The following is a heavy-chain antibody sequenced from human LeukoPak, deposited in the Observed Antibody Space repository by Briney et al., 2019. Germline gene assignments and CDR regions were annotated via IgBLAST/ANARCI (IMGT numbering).Heavy chain of an antibody. CDR3: AKGYCSSSSCYSYAFDI. J-gene: IGHJ3*02. CDR2: ISGSGSST. D-gene: IGHD2-2*01. Sequence: GGSLRLSCSASGFTFTTYAMSWVRQAPGKGLEWVTAISGSGSSTYYADSVKGRFTISRDNSKNTLFLQMNSLRAEDTAVYYCAKGYCSSSSCYSYAFDIWGQGTVVTVSS. V-gene: IGHV3-23*01. CDR1: GFTFTTYA.